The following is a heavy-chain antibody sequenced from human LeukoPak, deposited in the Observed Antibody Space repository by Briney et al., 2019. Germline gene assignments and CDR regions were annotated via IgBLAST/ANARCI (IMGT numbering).Heavy chain of an antibody. J-gene: IGHJ4*02. D-gene: IGHD3-10*01. V-gene: IGHV4-34*01. CDR1: GGSFSGYY. CDR3: AGLKEVYYYGSGSYYNGDY. CDR2: INHSGST. Sequence: LETLSLTCAVYGGSFSGYYWSWIRQPPGKGLEWIGEINHSGSTNYNSSLKSRVTISVDTSKNQFSLKLSSVTAADTAVYYCAGLKEVYYYGSGSYYNGDYWGQGTLVTVSS.